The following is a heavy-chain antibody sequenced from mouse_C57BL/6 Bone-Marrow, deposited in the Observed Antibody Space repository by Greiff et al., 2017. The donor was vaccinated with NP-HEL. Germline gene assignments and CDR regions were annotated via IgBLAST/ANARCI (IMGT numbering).Heavy chain of an antibody. Sequence: VQLQQSGAELVRPGASVKLSCTASGFNIKDDYMHWVKQRPEQGLEWIGWIDPENGATEYASKFQGKATITADTSSNTAYLQLSSLTSEDTAVYYCTPNDDDGYWGQGTTLTVSS. J-gene: IGHJ2*01. CDR1: GFNIKDDY. D-gene: IGHD2-4*01. CDR3: TPNDDDGY. V-gene: IGHV14-4*01. CDR2: IDPENGAT.